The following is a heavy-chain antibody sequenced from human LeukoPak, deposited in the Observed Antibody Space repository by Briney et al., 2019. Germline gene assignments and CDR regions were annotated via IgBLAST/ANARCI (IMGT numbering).Heavy chain of an antibody. V-gene: IGHV1-2*07. CDR1: GYTFTDYY. CDR2: MKPYNGGR. Sequence: ASVRVSCKASGYTFTDYYIYWVRQAPGQGLEWMGWMKPYNGGRSYAHNFQGRVTMTRDTSITTAYMELSSLGSDDTAVYYCARGLQRTGPIPYFDYWGQGTLVTVSS. J-gene: IGHJ4*02. CDR3: ARGLQRTGPIPYFDY. D-gene: IGHD7-27*01.